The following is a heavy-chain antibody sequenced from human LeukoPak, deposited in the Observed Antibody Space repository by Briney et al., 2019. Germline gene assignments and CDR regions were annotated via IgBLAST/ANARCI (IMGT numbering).Heavy chain of an antibody. Sequence: SETLSLTCTVSGGSISSSSYYWGWIRQPPGKGLEWIGGIYYSGNTYYNPSLKSRVTISVDTSKNLFPLKLSSVTAADTAVYYCARQYYDYVWGSYRALYYFDYWGQGTLVTVSS. J-gene: IGHJ4*02. CDR3: ARQYYDYVWGSYRALYYFDY. V-gene: IGHV4-39*01. CDR1: GGSISSSSYY. CDR2: IYYSGNT. D-gene: IGHD3-16*02.